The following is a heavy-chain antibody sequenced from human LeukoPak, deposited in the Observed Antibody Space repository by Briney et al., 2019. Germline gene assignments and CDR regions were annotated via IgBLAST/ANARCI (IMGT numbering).Heavy chain of an antibody. CDR1: GFTFSTHA. V-gene: IGHV3-23*01. Sequence: GGSLRLSCAASGFTFSTHALSWVRQAPGKGLEWVSSISASGESAFYTDSVKGRFTSSKDNPKNTLYLQMNSLRVEDTAVYYCAKGAGSYYPLYFDYWGQGTLVTVSS. J-gene: IGHJ4*02. D-gene: IGHD1-26*01. CDR2: ISASGESA. CDR3: AKGAGSYYPLYFDY.